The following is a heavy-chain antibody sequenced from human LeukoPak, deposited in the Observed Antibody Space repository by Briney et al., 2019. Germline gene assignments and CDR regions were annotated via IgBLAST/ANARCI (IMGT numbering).Heavy chain of an antibody. Sequence: GASVKVSCKASGYTFTSYDINWLRQATGQGLEWMGWMNPNSGNTGYAQKFQGRVTITRNTSISTAYMELSSLRSEDTAVYYCARGSVTNYYYYYMDVWGKGTTVTVSS. J-gene: IGHJ6*03. CDR3: ARGSVTNYYYYYMDV. CDR2: MNPNSGNT. CDR1: GYTFTSYD. V-gene: IGHV1-8*03. D-gene: IGHD4-11*01.